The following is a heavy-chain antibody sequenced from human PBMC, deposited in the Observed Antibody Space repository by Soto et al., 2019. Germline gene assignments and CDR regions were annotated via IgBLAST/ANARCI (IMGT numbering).Heavy chain of an antibody. Sequence: QVQLVQSGAEVKKPGSSVKVSCKASGGTFSSYAISWVRQAPGQGLEWMGGIIPIFGTANYAQKFQGRVTITADESTSTAYMELISLRSEDTAVYYCARVYCTNGVCYTNWFDPWGQGTLVTVSS. J-gene: IGHJ5*02. CDR2: IIPIFGTA. V-gene: IGHV1-69*01. CDR3: ARVYCTNGVCYTNWFDP. D-gene: IGHD2-8*01. CDR1: GGTFSSYA.